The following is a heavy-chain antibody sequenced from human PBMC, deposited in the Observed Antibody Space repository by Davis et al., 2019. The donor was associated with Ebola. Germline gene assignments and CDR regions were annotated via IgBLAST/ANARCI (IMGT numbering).Heavy chain of an antibody. J-gene: IGHJ3*02. Sequence: MPSETLSLTCAVYGGSFSGYYWSWIRQPPGKGREWIGEINQSGSTNYNPSLNPSLKSRVTISVDTSKNQFSLNLSSVTAADTAVYYCARDGHVEAFDIWGQGTMVTVSS. CDR1: GGSFSGYY. V-gene: IGHV4-34*01. CDR2: INQSGST. CDR3: ARDGHVEAFDI.